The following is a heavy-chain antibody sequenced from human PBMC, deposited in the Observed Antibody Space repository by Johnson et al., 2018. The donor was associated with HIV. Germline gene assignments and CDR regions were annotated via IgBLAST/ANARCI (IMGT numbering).Heavy chain of an antibody. Sequence: VQLVESGGGLVQPGRSLRLSCAASGFTFDDYAMHWVRQAPGKGLEWVSGISWNSGSIGYADSVKGRFTISRDNAKNSLYLQMNSLRAEDTALYYCAKSPSYYDSSGAFDIWGQGTMVTVSS. J-gene: IGHJ3*02. CDR1: GFTFDDYA. CDR2: ISWNSGSI. CDR3: AKSPSYYDSSGAFDI. V-gene: IGHV3-9*01. D-gene: IGHD3-10*01.